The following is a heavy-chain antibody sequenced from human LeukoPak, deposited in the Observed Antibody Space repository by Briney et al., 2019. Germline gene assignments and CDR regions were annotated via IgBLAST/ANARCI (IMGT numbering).Heavy chain of an antibody. J-gene: IGHJ4*02. Sequence: GGSLRLSCAASGFTFSSYAMSWVRQAPGKGLEWVSIINADGESTYYTDSVKGRFTISRDNSKNTLYLQMNSLRAEDTAVYYCARDTPTYYDFWSGYYYLPILDYWGQGTLVTVTS. CDR2: INADGEST. D-gene: IGHD3-3*01. V-gene: IGHV3-23*01. CDR1: GFTFSSYA. CDR3: ARDTPTYYDFWSGYYYLPILDY.